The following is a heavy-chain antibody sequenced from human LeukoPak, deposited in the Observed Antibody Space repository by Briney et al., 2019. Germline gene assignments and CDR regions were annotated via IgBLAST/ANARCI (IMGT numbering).Heavy chain of an antibody. CDR3: ARGSTPTFFGY. V-gene: IGHV4-59*01. CDR2: ICYNGST. Sequence: SETLSLTCTVSGGSISSYYWSWIRQPPGKGLEWIGYICYNGSTNYNPSLKSRVTISVDTSKNQFSLKLSSVTAADTAVYYCARGSTPTFFGYWGQGTLVTVSS. D-gene: IGHD2-15*01. J-gene: IGHJ4*02. CDR1: GGSISSYY.